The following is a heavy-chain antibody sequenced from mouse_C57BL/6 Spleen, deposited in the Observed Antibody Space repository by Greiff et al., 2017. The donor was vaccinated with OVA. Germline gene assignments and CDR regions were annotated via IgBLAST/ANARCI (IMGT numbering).Heavy chain of an antibody. V-gene: IGHV2-2*01. CDR1: GFSLTSYG. Sequence: QVQLKESGPGLVQPSQSLSITCTVSGFSLTSYGVHWVRQSPGKGLEWLGVIWSGGSTDYNAAFISRLSISKDNSKSQVFFKMNSLQADDTAIYDCASPNTYQGAMDYWGQGTSVTVSS. J-gene: IGHJ4*01. CDR3: ASPNTYQGAMDY. D-gene: IGHD5-1-1*01. CDR2: IWSGGST.